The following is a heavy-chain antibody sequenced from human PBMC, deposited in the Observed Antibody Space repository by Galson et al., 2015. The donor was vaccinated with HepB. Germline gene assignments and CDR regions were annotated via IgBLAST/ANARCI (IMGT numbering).Heavy chain of an antibody. CDR2: IIPIFGTA. V-gene: IGHV1-69*06. D-gene: IGHD3-22*01. CDR1: GGTFSNYA. CDR3: ASWLAYYVVRGYYSDY. J-gene: IGHJ4*02. Sequence: SVKVSCKASGGTFSNYAISWVRQAPGQGLEWMGGIIPIFGTANYAQKFQGRVTITADKSTSTAYMELSSLRSEDTAVYYCASWLAYYVVRGYYSDYWGQGTLVTVSS.